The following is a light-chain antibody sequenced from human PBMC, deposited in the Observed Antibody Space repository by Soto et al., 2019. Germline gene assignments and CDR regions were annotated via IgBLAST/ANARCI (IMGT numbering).Light chain of an antibody. V-gene: IGKV3-20*01. Sequence: ILVTQSTSTLSLSPGEGATLSCRASQSVSSSYIAWYQQRPGQTPSLLIYGASTRATGIPDRFKGSGSGTHFTLTISRLEPGDFAVYYCQHFGGTTFTFGQGTRLEI. CDR1: QSVSSSY. CDR2: GAS. CDR3: QHFGGTTFT. J-gene: IGKJ5*01.